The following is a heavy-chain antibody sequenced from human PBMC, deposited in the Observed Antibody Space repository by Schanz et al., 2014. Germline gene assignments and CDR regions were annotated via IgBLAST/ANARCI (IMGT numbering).Heavy chain of an antibody. CDR1: GYTFTSYG. Sequence: QVQLVQSGAAVKKPGASVKVSCKASGYTFTSYGISWVRQAPGQGLEWMGWISAYNGNTKYPQKLQGRVTMTTDTATSTAYMELKSLRSDDTAVYYYARERRFFDRDDLYYFDSWGQGTLVTVSA. V-gene: IGHV1-18*01. D-gene: IGHD3-3*01. CDR3: ARERRFFDRDDLYYFDS. CDR2: ISAYNGNT. J-gene: IGHJ4*02.